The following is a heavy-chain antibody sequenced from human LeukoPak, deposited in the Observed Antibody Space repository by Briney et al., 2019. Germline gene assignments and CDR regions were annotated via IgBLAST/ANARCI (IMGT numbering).Heavy chain of an antibody. V-gene: IGHV1-46*01. D-gene: IGHD1-14*01. CDR1: GHTFTTYY. CDR3: AKEIPNTGWFDP. J-gene: IGHJ5*02. Sequence: ASVKVSCKASGHTFTTYYVHLVRQAPAQGLEWMGVISPSGDGPYYPQRFQGRVTLASDTSTSTVYMELSSLRSEDTAIYYCAKEIPNTGWFDPWGQGTLVTVSS. CDR2: ISPSGDGP.